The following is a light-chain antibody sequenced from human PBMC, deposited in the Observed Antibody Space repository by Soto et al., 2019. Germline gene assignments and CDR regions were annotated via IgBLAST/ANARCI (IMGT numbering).Light chain of an antibody. CDR1: SGHSSYA. Sequence: QSVLTQSPSASASLGASVKLTCTLSSGHSSYAIAWHQQQPEKGPRYLMKLNSDGSHSKGDGXPDRFSGSSSGAERYLTIXXXXSEDEAXXXCQTWGTGIHYVFGTGTKLTVL. CDR3: QTWGTGIHYV. J-gene: IGLJ1*01. CDR2: LNSDGSH. V-gene: IGLV4-69*01.